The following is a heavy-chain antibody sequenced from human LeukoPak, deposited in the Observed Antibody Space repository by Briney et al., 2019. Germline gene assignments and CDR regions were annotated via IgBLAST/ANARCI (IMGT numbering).Heavy chain of an antibody. V-gene: IGHV3-30-3*01. CDR2: ISDDGTNE. CDR1: GFTFSSYG. J-gene: IGHJ4*02. Sequence: GRALRLSCAASGFTFSSYGMHWVRPAPGKGLEWVAAISDDGTNEDHADSVKGRFTISRDNSKNTRYLQMTSVRTEDTALYYCARDLSGCYSVDYWGQGTLVSVSS. D-gene: IGHD6-19*01. CDR3: ARDLSGCYSVDY.